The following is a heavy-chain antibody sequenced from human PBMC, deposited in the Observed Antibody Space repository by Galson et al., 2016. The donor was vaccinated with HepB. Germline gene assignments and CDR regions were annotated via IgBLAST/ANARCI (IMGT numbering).Heavy chain of an antibody. J-gene: IGHJ3*02. D-gene: IGHD4-17*01. CDR3: AKNFGDYVGDTFDM. CDR2: INQDGSEK. V-gene: IGHV3-7*01. Sequence: SLRLSCAASGFTFNFYLMSWARQAPGKGLEWVANINQDGSEKSYMDSVKGRFTISRDNAKNSLYLQMNSLRAEDTAVYYCAKNFGDYVGDTFDMWGQGTMVTVSS. CDR1: GFTFNFYL.